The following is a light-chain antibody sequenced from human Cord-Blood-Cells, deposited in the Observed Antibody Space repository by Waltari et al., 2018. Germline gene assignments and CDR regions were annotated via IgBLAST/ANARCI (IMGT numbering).Light chain of an antibody. J-gene: IGLJ1*01. Sequence: QSALTQPRSVSGSPGQSVTISCTGTSSDVGGYNYVSWYQQHPGKAPKLMIYDVSKRPSGVPDRFSGSMSGNTASLTISGLQAEDEADYYCCSYAGSYYVFGTGTKVTVL. V-gene: IGLV2-11*01. CDR1: SSDVGGYNY. CDR3: CSYAGSYYV. CDR2: DVS.